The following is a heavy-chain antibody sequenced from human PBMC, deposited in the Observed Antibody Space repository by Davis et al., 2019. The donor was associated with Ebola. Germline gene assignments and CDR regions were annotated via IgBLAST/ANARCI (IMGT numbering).Heavy chain of an antibody. CDR3: AGELRGFDY. CDR1: GYTCTGHT. CDR2: ITPSGAFT. Sequence: GEFLKISCEASGYTCTGHTLRSVHHAPGKGLVWVSVITPSGAFTTYADSVKGRFTISSNNAKNTVYLQMNSLRAEDTAVYYCAGELRGFDYWDQGTLVTVSS. J-gene: IGHJ4*02. D-gene: IGHD4-17*01. V-gene: IGHV3-74*01.